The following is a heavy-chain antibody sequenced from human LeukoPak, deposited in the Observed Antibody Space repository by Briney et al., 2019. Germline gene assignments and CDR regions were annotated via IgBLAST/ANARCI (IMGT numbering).Heavy chain of an antibody. CDR2: IGNSGSST. CDR3: ARRSIAVADPYYYYGMDV. Sequence: GGSLRLSCAASGFTFNNYVMNWVRQAPGKGLEWVSAIGNSGSSTYYADSVKGRFTISRDNSKNTVYLQMNSLRAEDTAVYYCARRSIAVADPYYYYGMDVWGQGTTVTVSS. J-gene: IGHJ6*02. V-gene: IGHV3-23*01. CDR1: GFTFNNYV. D-gene: IGHD6-19*01.